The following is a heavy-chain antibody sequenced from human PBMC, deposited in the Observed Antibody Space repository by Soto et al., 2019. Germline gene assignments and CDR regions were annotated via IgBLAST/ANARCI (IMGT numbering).Heavy chain of an antibody. D-gene: IGHD3-3*01. J-gene: IGHJ4*02. V-gene: IGHV3-23*01. CDR3: AKVFGVVIGFDY. Sequence: EVQLLESGGGLVQPGGSLRLSCAASGFPFSSYVMTWVRQAPGNGLEWVSAISGSGDTTYYADSVKGRFTISRDNSKNTLYLQMNSLRDEDTALYYCAKVFGVVIGFDYWGQGTLVTVSS. CDR1: GFPFSSYV. CDR2: ISGSGDTT.